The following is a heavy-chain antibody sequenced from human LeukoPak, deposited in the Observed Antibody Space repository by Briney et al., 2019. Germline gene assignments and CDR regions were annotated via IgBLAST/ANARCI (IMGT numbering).Heavy chain of an antibody. Sequence: ASVKVSCKVSGYTLTELSMHWVRQAPGKGLEWMGGFDPEDGETIYAQKFQGRVTMTEDTSTDTAYMELSRLRSEDTAVYYCATEGSGWYLEDAFDIWGQGTMVTVSS. CDR1: GYTLTELS. J-gene: IGHJ3*02. V-gene: IGHV1-24*01. CDR3: ATEGSGWYLEDAFDI. D-gene: IGHD6-19*01. CDR2: FDPEDGET.